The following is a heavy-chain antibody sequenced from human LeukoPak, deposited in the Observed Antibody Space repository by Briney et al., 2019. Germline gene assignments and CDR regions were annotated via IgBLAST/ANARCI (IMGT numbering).Heavy chain of an antibody. CDR3: ASSVDTSMVNY. V-gene: IGHV4-59*07. J-gene: IGHJ4*01. CDR2: ICYRGSS. Sequence: PSDTLSLTCTVSGGSMSCYYWSWLRQPPGKGLEGIGYICYRGSSNYNPSLKSRVTISVDTSKNQFSLKLSSVTAADTAVYYCASSVDTSMVNYWGHGTLVTVSS. CDR1: GGSMSCYY. D-gene: IGHD5-18*01.